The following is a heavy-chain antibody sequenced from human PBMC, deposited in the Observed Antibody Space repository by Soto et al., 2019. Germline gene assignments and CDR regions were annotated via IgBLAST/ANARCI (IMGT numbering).Heavy chain of an antibody. CDR2: IYYSGST. CDR3: ARVKRNTVTTFDY. D-gene: IGHD4-17*01. J-gene: IGHJ4*02. CDR1: GGSISSGGYY. V-gene: IGHV4-31*03. Sequence: PSETLSIAGTVSGGSISSGGYYWSWIPQHPGKGLEWIGYIYYSGSTYYNPSLKSRVTISVDTSKNQFSLKLSSVTAADTAVYYCARVKRNTVTTFDYWGQGTLVTVSS.